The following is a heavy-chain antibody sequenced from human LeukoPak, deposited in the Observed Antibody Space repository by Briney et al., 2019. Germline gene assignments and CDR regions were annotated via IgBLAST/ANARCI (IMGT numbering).Heavy chain of an antibody. D-gene: IGHD3-10*01. CDR3: ARDRMVRGVIVHDY. CDR1: GGSISSYY. CDR2: IYTSGST. J-gene: IGHJ4*02. Sequence: SETLSLTCIVSGGSISSYYWSWIRQPAGKGLEWIGRIYTSGSTNYNPSLKSRVTISVDTSKNHFSLKLSSVTAADTAVYYCARDRMVRGVIVHDYWGQGTLVTVSS. V-gene: IGHV4-4*07.